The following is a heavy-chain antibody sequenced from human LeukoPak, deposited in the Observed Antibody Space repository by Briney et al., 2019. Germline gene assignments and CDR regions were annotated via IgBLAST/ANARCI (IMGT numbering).Heavy chain of an antibody. J-gene: IGHJ4*02. D-gene: IGHD4-17*01. Sequence: GGSLRLSCAASGFTFSSYAMHWVRQAPGKGPEWVAVISYDGSNKYYADSVKGRFTISRDNSKNTLYLQMNSLRAEDTAVYYCAREGDTVTYPDYWGQGTLVTVSS. CDR3: AREGDTVTYPDY. CDR1: GFTFSSYA. CDR2: ISYDGSNK. V-gene: IGHV3-30*04.